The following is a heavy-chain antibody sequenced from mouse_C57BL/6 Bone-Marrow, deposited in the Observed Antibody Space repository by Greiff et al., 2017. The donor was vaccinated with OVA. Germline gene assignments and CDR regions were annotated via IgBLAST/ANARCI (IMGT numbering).Heavy chain of an antibody. J-gene: IGHJ2*01. CDR1: GFTFTDYY. CDR3: SRYYGNH. V-gene: IGHV7-3*01. D-gene: IGHD2-1*01. Sequence: EVQVVESGGGLVQPGGSLNLSCAASGFTFTDYYINWVRQPPGKGLEWLGFIRNKANGYTTEYNASVKGRFTISKDNYLSILYLKMNALTADASSTYYCSRYYGNHWGQGTTLTVSS. CDR2: IRNKANGYTT.